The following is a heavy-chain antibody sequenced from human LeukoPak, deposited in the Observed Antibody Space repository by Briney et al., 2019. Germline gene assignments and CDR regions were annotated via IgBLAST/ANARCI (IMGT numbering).Heavy chain of an antibody. J-gene: IGHJ4*02. CDR3: AAEGQWSLVHYFNS. Sequence: GASVKVSCTVSGNTLTDLSIHWVRQAPEKGLDWMGGFDPEDAEVIYAEKFQDRVTMTEDPSTDTAYSELSSLRSEDTAVYYCAAEGQWSLVHYFNSWGQGTLVTVSS. V-gene: IGHV1-24*01. CDR2: FDPEDAEV. D-gene: IGHD2-15*01. CDR1: GNTLTDLS.